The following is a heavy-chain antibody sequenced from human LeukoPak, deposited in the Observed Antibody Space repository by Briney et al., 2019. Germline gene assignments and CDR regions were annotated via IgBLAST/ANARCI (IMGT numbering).Heavy chain of an antibody. CDR2: IYYSGST. V-gene: IGHV4-39*07. J-gene: IGHJ1*01. Sequence: SETLSLTCTVSGGSISSSSYYWGWIRQPPGKGLEWIGSIYYSGSTYYNPSLKSRVTISVDTSKNQFSLKLSSVTAADTAVYYCARDRRGVSAVAGTPEYFQHWGQGTLVTVSS. CDR3: ARDRRGVSAVAGTPEYFQH. CDR1: GGSISSSSYY. D-gene: IGHD6-13*01.